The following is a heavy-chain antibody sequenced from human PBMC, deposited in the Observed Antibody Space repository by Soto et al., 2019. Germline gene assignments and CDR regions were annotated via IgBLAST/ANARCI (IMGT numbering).Heavy chain of an antibody. Sequence: QVQLVQSGAAVKKPGSSVKVSCKASGGTFSSYAIRWVRQAPGQGLEWMGGIIPLFGTANYAQKFQGTVTITADESASTAYMELSSLRSEDTAVYYCASPYGTGSYYNGFDYWGQGTLVTVSS. CDR1: GGTFSSYA. D-gene: IGHD3-10*01. J-gene: IGHJ4*02. CDR2: IIPLFGTA. CDR3: ASPYGTGSYYNGFDY. V-gene: IGHV1-69*12.